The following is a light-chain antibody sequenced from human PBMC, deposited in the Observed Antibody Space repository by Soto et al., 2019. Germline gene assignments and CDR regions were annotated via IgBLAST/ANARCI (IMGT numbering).Light chain of an antibody. CDR3: QTWDTGIRVV. Sequence: QSVLTQSPSASASLGASVKLTCTLSSGHSNYAIAWHQQQPQKGPRYLMKLNSDGTHRKGDGIPDRFSGSSSGAERYLTISSLQSEDEADYFCQTWDTGIRVVFGGGTKLTVL. V-gene: IGLV4-69*01. CDR2: LNSDGTH. J-gene: IGLJ2*01. CDR1: SGHSNYA.